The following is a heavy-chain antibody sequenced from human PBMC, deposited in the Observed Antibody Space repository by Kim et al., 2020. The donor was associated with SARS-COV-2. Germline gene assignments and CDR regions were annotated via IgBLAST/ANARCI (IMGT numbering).Heavy chain of an antibody. CDR3: AKDMMDSSGWFDS. V-gene: IGHV3-23*01. D-gene: IGHD6-19*01. J-gene: IGHJ5*01. Sequence: YYADSLKGRFTISRDNAKNTLYVQMNTLRAEDTAMYYCAKDMMDSSGWFDSWGQGTLVAVAS.